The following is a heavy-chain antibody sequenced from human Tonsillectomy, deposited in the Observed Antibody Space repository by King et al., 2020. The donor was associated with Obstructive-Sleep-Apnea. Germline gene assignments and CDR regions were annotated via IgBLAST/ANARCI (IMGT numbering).Heavy chain of an antibody. CDR2: IYYSGST. CDR1: GGSISSSSYY. D-gene: IGHD2-2*01. J-gene: IGHJ6*02. CDR3: AREGDIVVVPAANMDV. V-gene: IGHV4-39*07. Sequence: QLQESGPGLVKPSETLSLTCTVSGGSISSSSYYWGWIRQPPGKGLEWIGSIYYSGSTYYNPSLNSRVTISVDTSKNQFSLQLSSVTAADTAVYYCAREGDIVVVPAANMDVWGQGTTVTVSS.